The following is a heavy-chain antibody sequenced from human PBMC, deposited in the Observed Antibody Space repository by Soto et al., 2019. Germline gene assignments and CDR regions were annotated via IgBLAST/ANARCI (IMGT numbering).Heavy chain of an antibody. CDR3: ARCSLVVVPAPGFDP. CDR1: GGSISSSGSH. J-gene: IGHJ5*02. Sequence: SETLSLTCTVSGGSISSSGSHWGWVRQPPGKGLEWIVSFYYTGGTYSTYYNPSLKSRVTISVDTSKNQFSLKLSSVSAADTALYYCARCSLVVVPAPGFDPWGRGTLVTVSS. CDR2: FYYTG. D-gene: IGHD2-2*01. V-gene: IGHV4-39*07.